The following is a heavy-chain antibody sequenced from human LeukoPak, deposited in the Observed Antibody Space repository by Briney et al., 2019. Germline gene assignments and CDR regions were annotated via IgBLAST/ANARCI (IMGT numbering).Heavy chain of an antibody. CDR1: GFTFSSYS. V-gene: IGHV3-21*01. D-gene: IGHD5-12*01. J-gene: IGHJ4*02. Sequence: GGSLRLSCAASGFTFSSYSMNWVRQAPGKGLEWVSSISSSSSYIYYADSVKGRFTISRDNAKNSLYLQMNSLRAEDTAVYYCARDLYSGYDSPRPFDYWGQGTLVTVSS. CDR2: ISSSSSYI. CDR3: ARDLYSGYDSPRPFDY.